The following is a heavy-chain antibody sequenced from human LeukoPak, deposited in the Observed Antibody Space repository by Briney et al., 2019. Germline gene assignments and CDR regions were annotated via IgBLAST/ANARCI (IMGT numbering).Heavy chain of an antibody. J-gene: IGHJ5*02. CDR1: GYTFTSYA. CDR3: ARGLDLYDYVWGSYRSSNWFDP. V-gene: IGHV1-3*03. D-gene: IGHD3-16*02. CDR2: INAGNGNT. Sequence: GASVKVSCKASGYTFTSYAIHWVRQARGQRLEWMGWINAGNGNTKYSQGFLGRVTITRDTSARTPYMSLSSLRSEDMDVYYSARGLDLYDYVWGSYRSSNWFDPWGQGTLVSVSS.